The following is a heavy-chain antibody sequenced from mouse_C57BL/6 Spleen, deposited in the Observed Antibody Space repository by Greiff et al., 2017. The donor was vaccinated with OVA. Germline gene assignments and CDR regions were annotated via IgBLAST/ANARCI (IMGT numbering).Heavy chain of an antibody. CDR1: GYSITSGYY. D-gene: IGHD2-5*01. J-gene: IGHJ2*01. V-gene: IGHV3-6*01. CDR2: ISYDGSN. Sequence: EVQLQESGPGLVKPSQSLSLTCSVTGYSITSGYYWNWIRQFPGNKLEWMGYISYDGSNNYNPSLKNRISITRDTSKNQFFLKLNSVTTEDTATYYCAREGYSNYVKGDYWGQGTTLTVSS. CDR3: AREGYSNYVKGDY.